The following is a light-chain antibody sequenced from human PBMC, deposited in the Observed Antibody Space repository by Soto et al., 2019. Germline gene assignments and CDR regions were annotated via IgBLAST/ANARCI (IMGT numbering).Light chain of an antibody. J-gene: IGLJ2*01. Sequence: QSVLTQPPSVSGAPGQRITISCTGSSSNIGAGYDVHWYQQLPGTAPKLLIYGNSNRPSGVPDRFSSSKSGTSASLAITGLQAEDEADYYCQSYDSSLSGPSFGGGTKLTVL. V-gene: IGLV1-40*01. CDR3: QSYDSSLSGPS. CDR2: GNS. CDR1: SSNIGAGYD.